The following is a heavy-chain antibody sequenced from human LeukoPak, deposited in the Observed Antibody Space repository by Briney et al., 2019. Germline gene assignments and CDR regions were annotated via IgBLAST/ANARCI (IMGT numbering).Heavy chain of an antibody. CDR3: AKSGAPPLWYFDY. V-gene: IGHV3-23*01. D-gene: IGHD2-21*01. CDR1: GFTFSSYA. Sequence: PGGSLRLSCPASGFTFSSYAMSWVRQAPGKGLEGVSAISGSGGSTYYADSVKGRFTISRDNSKNTLYLQMNSLRAEDTAVYYCAKSGAPPLWYFDYWGQGTLVTVSS. CDR2: ISGSGGST. J-gene: IGHJ4*02.